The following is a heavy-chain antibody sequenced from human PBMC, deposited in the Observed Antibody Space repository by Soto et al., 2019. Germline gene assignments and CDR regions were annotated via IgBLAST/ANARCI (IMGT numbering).Heavy chain of an antibody. CDR3: ARGWGYDSSDYYYAY. Sequence: QVQLVQSGVEVRKPGSSVKVSCKASGGTFSRHAISWVRQAPGQGLEWMGGIISMFGTANHAQKFQGRVTIIADESTSTAYIELSSLRSEDTAIYYCARGWGYDSSDYYYAYWGQGTVVIVSS. J-gene: IGHJ4*02. CDR1: GGTFSRHA. D-gene: IGHD3-22*01. CDR2: IISMFGTA. V-gene: IGHV1-69*01.